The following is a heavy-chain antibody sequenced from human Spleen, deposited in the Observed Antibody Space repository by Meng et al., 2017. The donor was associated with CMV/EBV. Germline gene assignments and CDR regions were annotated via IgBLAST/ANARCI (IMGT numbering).Heavy chain of an antibody. D-gene: IGHD3-22*01. CDR1: GFTFSSYA. CDR3: AKIDGDYYDSSGYYYSYYFDY. Sequence: GESLKISCAASGFTFSSYAMSWVRQAPGKGLEWVSAISGSGGSTYYADSVKGRFTISRDNSKNTLYLQMNSLRAEDTAVYYCAKIDGDYYDSSGYYYSYYFDYWGQGTLVTVSS. J-gene: IGHJ4*02. CDR2: ISGSGGST. V-gene: IGHV3-23*01.